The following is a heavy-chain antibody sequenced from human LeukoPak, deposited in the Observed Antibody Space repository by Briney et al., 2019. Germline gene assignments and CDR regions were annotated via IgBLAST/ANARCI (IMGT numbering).Heavy chain of an antibody. D-gene: IGHD6-13*01. Sequence: ESSVKVSCKASGCTFSSYAISWVRQAPGQELEWMGGIIPIFGTANYARTFHGRLTITPDESTNTTYLGPNSPRFEHTAVYYCTALAAAGKSVDWGQGTLVTVSS. V-gene: IGHV1-69*01. CDR1: GCTFSSYA. CDR3: TALAAAGKSVD. CDR2: IIPIFGTA. J-gene: IGHJ4*02.